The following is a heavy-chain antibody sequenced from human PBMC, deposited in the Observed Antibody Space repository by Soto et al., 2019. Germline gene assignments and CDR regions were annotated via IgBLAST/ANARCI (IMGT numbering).Heavy chain of an antibody. J-gene: IGHJ6*02. CDR2: IYSGTT. CDR3: ARDRFSQGYQAIYYYYGMDV. Sequence: PSETLSLTCAVSGYSISSAYYWGWIRQSPGKGLEWIGSIYSGTTYYNPSLKSRVTISVDTSKNQVSLKLSSVTAADTAVYYCARDRFSQGYQAIYYYYGMDVWGQGTTVTVSS. V-gene: IGHV4-38-2*02. D-gene: IGHD5-12*01. CDR1: GYSISSAYY.